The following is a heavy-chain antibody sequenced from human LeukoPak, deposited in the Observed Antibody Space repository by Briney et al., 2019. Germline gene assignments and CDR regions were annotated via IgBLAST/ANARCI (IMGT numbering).Heavy chain of an antibody. V-gene: IGHV3-11*04. D-gene: IGHD2-21*02. Sequence: TGGSLRLSCAASGFNFNDHYMSWIRQAPGKGLEWISYISSTGSTTYSADSVKGRFTISRDNAKNSLYLQLNYLTAEDTAVYYCAIAHFVTNYFDSWGQGALVTVSS. CDR2: ISSTGSTT. CDR1: GFNFNDHY. J-gene: IGHJ4*02. CDR3: AIAHFVTNYFDS.